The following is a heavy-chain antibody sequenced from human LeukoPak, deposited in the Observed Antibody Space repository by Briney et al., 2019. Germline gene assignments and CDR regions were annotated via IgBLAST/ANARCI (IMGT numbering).Heavy chain of an antibody. CDR2: ISGRGVTT. CDR3: ARGSRKITIFGVVTRANWFDP. Sequence: GGSLRLSCAASGFTFITYAMTWVRQAPGKGLEWVSVISGRGVTTYYADSVKGRFTISRDNSKDTLYLQMNSLRAEDTAVYYCARGSRKITIFGVVTRANWFDPWGQGTLVTVSS. CDR1: GFTFITYA. D-gene: IGHD3-3*01. J-gene: IGHJ5*02. V-gene: IGHV3-23*01.